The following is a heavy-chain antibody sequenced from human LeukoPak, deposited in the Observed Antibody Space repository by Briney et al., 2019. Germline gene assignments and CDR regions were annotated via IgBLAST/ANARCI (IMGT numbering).Heavy chain of an antibody. J-gene: IGHJ5*02. CDR1: GFTFSSYA. V-gene: IGHV3-30-3*02. D-gene: IGHD6-19*01. CDR3: AKRRQWLAYNWFDP. CDR2: ISYDGSNK. Sequence: PGGSLRLSCAASGFTFSSYAMHWVRQAPGKGLEWVAVISYDGSNKYYADSVKGRFTISRDNSKNTLYLQMNSLRAEDTAVYYCAKRRQWLAYNWFDPWGQGTLVTVSS.